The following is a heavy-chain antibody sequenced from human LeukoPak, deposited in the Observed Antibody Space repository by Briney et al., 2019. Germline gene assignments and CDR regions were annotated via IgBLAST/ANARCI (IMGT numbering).Heavy chain of an antibody. CDR3: AKDQTVTTSLYYYYGMDV. CDR1: GFTFSSYA. Sequence: GGSLRLSCAASGFTFSSYAMSWVRQAPGKGREWVSGISGSGGSTYYADSVKGRFTISRDNSKNTLYLQMNSLRAEDTAVYYCAKDQTVTTSLYYYYGMDVWGQGTTVTVSS. D-gene: IGHD4-17*01. V-gene: IGHV3-23*01. CDR2: ISGSGGST. J-gene: IGHJ6*02.